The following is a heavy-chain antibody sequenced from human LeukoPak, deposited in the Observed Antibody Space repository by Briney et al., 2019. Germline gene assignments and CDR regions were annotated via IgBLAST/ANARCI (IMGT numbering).Heavy chain of an antibody. CDR3: AKGRITMVRAFLDY. CDR1: GFTFSTYT. D-gene: IGHD3-10*01. J-gene: IGHJ4*02. V-gene: IGHV3-9*01. Sequence: GGSLRLSCAASGFTFSTYTMNWVRQAPGKGLEWVSGISWNSGSIGYADSVKGRFTISRDNAKNSLYLQMNSLRAEDTALYYCAKGRITMVRAFLDYWGQGTLVTVSS. CDR2: ISWNSGSI.